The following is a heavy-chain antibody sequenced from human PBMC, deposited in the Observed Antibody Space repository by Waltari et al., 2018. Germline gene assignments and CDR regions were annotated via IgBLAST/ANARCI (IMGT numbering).Heavy chain of an antibody. J-gene: IGHJ6*03. D-gene: IGHD5-12*01. CDR1: GGSFSGYY. CDR3: ARGGESRDGYNYRYYYMDV. V-gene: IGHV4-34*01. Sequence: QVQLQQWGAGLLKPSETLSLTCAVHGGSFSGYYWSWIRQPPGKGLEWIGEINHSGSTNYNPSLKSRVTISVDTSKNQFSLKLSSVTAADTAVYYCARGGESRDGYNYRYYYMDVWGKGTTVTVSS. CDR2: INHSGST.